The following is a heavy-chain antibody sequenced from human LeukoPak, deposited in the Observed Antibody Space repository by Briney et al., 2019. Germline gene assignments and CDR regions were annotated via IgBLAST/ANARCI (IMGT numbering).Heavy chain of an antibody. D-gene: IGHD6-13*01. Sequence: GXSWVRQAPGQGLEWMGWISAYNGNTNYAQKLQGRVTMTTDTSTSTAYMELRSLRSDDTAVYYCARGKPPYSSSWFDPWGQGTLVTVSS. CDR1: G. V-gene: IGHV1-18*01. CDR3: ARGKPPYSSSWFDP. CDR2: ISAYNGNT. J-gene: IGHJ5*02.